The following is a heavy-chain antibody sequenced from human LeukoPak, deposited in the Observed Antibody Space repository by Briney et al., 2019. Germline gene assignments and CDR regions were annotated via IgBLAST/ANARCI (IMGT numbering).Heavy chain of an antibody. J-gene: IGHJ4*02. CDR1: GGTFSSYA. V-gene: IGHV1-69*04. CDR3: ARVPPGTRNRSGFDY. CDR2: IIPILGIA. D-gene: IGHD2/OR15-2a*01. Sequence: SVKVSCKASGGTFSSYAISWVRQAPGQGLEWMGRIIPILGIANYAQKFQGRVTITADKSTSTAYMELSSLRSEDTAVYYCARVPPGTRNRSGFDYWGQGTLVTVSS.